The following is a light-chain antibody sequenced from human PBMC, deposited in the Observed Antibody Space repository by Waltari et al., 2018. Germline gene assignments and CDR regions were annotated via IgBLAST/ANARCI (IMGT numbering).Light chain of an antibody. CDR1: SGHSSHA. J-gene: IGLJ3*02. CDR3: QTWGTGIRV. Sequence: QLVLTQSPSASASLGASVKLTCTPSSGHSSHAIAWPQQQPEKGPRYLMKLNSDGSHSKGDGIPDRFSGSSSGAERYLTISSLQSEDEADYYCQTWGTGIRVFGGGTKLTVL. CDR2: LNSDGSH. V-gene: IGLV4-69*01.